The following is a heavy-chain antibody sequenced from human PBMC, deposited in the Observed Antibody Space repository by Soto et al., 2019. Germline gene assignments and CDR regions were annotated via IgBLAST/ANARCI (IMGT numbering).Heavy chain of an antibody. CDR3: ARMKVDSYQFYYAMDV. CDR1: GFSLTTGKMG. V-gene: IGHV2-26*01. D-gene: IGHD3-9*01. CDR2: IFSDNER. J-gene: IGHJ6*02. Sequence: PTLVNPTETLTLTCTVSGFSLTTGKMGVSWIRQPRGKALEWLAHIFSDNERSYSTSLQGRLTISKDTSGSQVVLSMTNVDPVDTATYYCARMKVDSYQFYYAMDVWGQGTTVTV.